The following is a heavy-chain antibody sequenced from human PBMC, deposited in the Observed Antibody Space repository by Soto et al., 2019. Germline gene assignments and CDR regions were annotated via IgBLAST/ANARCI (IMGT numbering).Heavy chain of an antibody. D-gene: IGHD6-19*01. CDR2: LKSNANNYAT. Sequence: EMQPVESGGGLVQPGGSLKLSCAVSGSTFSVSTIPWVRQASGKGLEWVGHLKSNANNYATAYAESVKGRFTISRDDSKNMAYLQMNSLKTEDTAVYYCLSGWPKYFDYWGQGTLVTVSS. J-gene: IGHJ4*02. V-gene: IGHV3-73*02. CDR3: LSGWPKYFDY. CDR1: GSTFSVST.